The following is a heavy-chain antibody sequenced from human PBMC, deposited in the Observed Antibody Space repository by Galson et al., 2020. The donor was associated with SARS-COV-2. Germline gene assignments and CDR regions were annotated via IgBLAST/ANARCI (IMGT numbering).Heavy chain of an antibody. D-gene: IGHD2-15*01. V-gene: IGHV3-48*02. CDR3: ARDRGYCSGGSCYDYYYYGMDV. CDR2: ISSSSSTI. Sequence: LEWVSYISSSSSTIYYADSVKGRFTISRDNAKNSLYLQMNSLRDEDTAVYYCARDRGYCSGGSCYDYYYYGMDVWGQGTTVTVSS. J-gene: IGHJ6*02.